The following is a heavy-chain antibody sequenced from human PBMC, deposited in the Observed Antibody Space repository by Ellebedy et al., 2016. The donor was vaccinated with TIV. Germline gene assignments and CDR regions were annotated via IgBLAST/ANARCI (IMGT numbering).Heavy chain of an antibody. D-gene: IGHD2-2*01. CDR1: GFTFSSYW. CDR3: ARDREHLYAPPNY. V-gene: IGHV3-7*04. CDR2: IKQDGSEK. Sequence: GESLKIPCAASGFTFSSYWMSWVRQAPGKGLEWVANIKQDGSEKYYVDSVKGRFTISRDNAKNSLYLQMNSLRAADTAVYYCARDREHLYAPPNYWGQGTLVTVSS. J-gene: IGHJ4*02.